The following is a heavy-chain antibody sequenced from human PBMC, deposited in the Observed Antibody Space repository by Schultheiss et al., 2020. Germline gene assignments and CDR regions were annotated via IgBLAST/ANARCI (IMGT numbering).Heavy chain of an antibody. V-gene: IGHV4-34*01. D-gene: IGHD4-17*01. CDR1: GGSFSGYY. Sequence: GSLRLSCAVYGGSFSGYYWSWIRQPPGKGLEWIGYIYYSGSTYYKPSLKSRVTISVDTSKSQFSLKVSSVTAADTAVYYCARALPVSLTTRFPFDDWGQGTLVTVSS. J-gene: IGHJ4*02. CDR2: IYYSGST. CDR3: ARALPVSLTTRFPFDD.